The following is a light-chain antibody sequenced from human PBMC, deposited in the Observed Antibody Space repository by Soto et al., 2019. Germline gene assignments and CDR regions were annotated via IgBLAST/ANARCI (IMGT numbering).Light chain of an antibody. CDR1: ASNIGRDP. Sequence: QSVLTQPPSASGAPGQRVTISCSGSASNIGRDPVNWYQQVPGTAPKLLIYENNHRPSGVPDRFSGSKSGTSASLVISGLQSEDEAEYYCSSYTTSSTVVFGSGTKLTVL. V-gene: IGLV1-44*01. CDR3: SSYTTSSTVV. J-gene: IGLJ1*01. CDR2: ENN.